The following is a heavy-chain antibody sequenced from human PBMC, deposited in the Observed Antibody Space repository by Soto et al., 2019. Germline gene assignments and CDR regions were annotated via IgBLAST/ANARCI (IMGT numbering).Heavy chain of an antibody. Sequence: ASVKVSCKASGGTFSSYTISWVRQAPGQGLEWMGRIIPILGIANYAQKFQGRVTITADKSTSTAYMELSSLRSEDTAVYYCMCGYDYGHDDYWGQGTLVTVSS. CDR1: GGTFSSYT. V-gene: IGHV1-69*02. D-gene: IGHD5-12*01. CDR2: IIPILGIA. CDR3: MCGYDYGHDDY. J-gene: IGHJ4*02.